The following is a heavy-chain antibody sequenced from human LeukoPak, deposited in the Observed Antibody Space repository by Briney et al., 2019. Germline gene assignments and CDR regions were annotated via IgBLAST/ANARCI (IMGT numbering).Heavy chain of an antibody. CDR3: ARRPERRVDP. CDR2: IYHSGST. J-gene: IGHJ5*02. D-gene: IGHD1-1*01. CDR1: GGSISSGGYS. V-gene: IGHV4-30-2*01. Sequence: SQTLSLTCAVSGGSISSGGYSWSWIRQPPGKGLEWIGYIYHSGSTYYNPSLKSRVTISVDRSKNQFSLKLSSVTAADTAVYYCARRPERRVDPWGQGTLVTVSS.